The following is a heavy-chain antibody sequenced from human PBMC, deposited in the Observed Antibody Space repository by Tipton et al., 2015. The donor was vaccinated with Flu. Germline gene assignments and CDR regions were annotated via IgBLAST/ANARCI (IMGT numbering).Heavy chain of an antibody. CDR1: GGSISSYY. J-gene: IGHJ4*02. CDR3: ARRNYYDSSGYYYYHFDY. D-gene: IGHD3-22*01. Sequence: LRLSCTVSGGSISSYYWSWIRQPPGKGLEWIGYIYYSGSTNYNPSLKSRVTISVDTSKNQFSLKLSSVTAADTAVYYCARRNYYDSSGYYYYHFDYWGQGTLVTVSS. V-gene: IGHV4-59*08. CDR2: IYYSGST.